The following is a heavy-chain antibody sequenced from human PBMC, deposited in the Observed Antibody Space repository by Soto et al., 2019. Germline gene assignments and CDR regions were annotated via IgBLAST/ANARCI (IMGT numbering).Heavy chain of an antibody. D-gene: IGHD3-3*01. Sequence: QMRLVQSGAEVKNSGSSVKVSCKASGGTSSNFVITWVRHVPGQGLEWLGGILPMFGAVKYAQKFQDRLTITADRSPNTASMELGSLRSEDTAVYYCARPKRSGYDRGDSYYHTMDVWGHGTTVTVS. V-gene: IGHV1-69*06. CDR1: GGTSSNFV. CDR3: ARPKRSGYDRGDSYYHTMDV. J-gene: IGHJ6*02. CDR2: ILPMFGAV.